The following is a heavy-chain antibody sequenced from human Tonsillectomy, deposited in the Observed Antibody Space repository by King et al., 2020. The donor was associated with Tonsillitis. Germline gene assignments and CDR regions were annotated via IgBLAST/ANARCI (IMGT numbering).Heavy chain of an antibody. V-gene: IGHV3-30-3*01. D-gene: IGHD3-10*01. J-gene: IGHJ6*03. CDR2: IYSDGIRD. CDR3: ARGDFLYVSGRSSYLYYKLDV. Sequence: VQLVESGGTVVQPGRSLRLSCAASGFTFSTYSFHWVRQAPGKGLEWVAGIYSDGIRDPYADSVKGRFTISRDRSKSTLYLEMNALRTEDTAVYYCARGDFLYVSGRSSYLYYKLDVWGKGTTVTVSS. CDR1: GFTFSTYS.